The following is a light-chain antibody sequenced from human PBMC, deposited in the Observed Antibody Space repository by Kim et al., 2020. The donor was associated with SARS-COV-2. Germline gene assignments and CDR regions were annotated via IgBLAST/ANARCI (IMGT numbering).Light chain of an antibody. Sequence: SPGERATLSCRASQSVTNNLLAWYQQKPGQAPRLLIYAASTRATGVPDRFSGSGSGTDFTLTINRLEPEDFAVYYCQQYDSSPWTFGQGTKVDIK. CDR1: QSVTNNL. V-gene: IGKV3-20*01. J-gene: IGKJ1*01. CDR3: QQYDSSPWT. CDR2: AAS.